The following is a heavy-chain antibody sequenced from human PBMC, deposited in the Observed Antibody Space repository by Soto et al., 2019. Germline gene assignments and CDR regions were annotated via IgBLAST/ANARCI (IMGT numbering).Heavy chain of an antibody. CDR3: AKDYSIWGSGIDY. Sequence: GGSLRLSCAASGFTFSSYAMSWVRQAPGKGLEWVSAISGSGGSTYYADSVKGRFTISRDNSKNTLYLLMNSLRAEDTAVYYCAKDYSIWGSGIDYWGQGTLVTVSS. CDR1: GFTFSSYA. D-gene: IGHD3-9*01. CDR2: ISGSGGST. J-gene: IGHJ4*02. V-gene: IGHV3-23*01.